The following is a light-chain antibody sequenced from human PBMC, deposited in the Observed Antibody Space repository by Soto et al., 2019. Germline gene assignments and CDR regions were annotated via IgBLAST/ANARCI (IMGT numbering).Light chain of an antibody. CDR1: QSVSSSH. CDR2: AAS. Sequence: PGERATLSCRASQSVSSSHLAWYQHKPGQAPRLLIYAASSRATGSPDRFSGGGSGTDFTLTISRLETEDFAVYYCQQYGYSTITFGQGTRLEIK. CDR3: QQYGYSTIT. J-gene: IGKJ5*01. V-gene: IGKV3-20*01.